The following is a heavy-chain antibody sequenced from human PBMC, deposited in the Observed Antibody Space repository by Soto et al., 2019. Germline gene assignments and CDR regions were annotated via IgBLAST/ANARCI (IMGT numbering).Heavy chain of an antibody. Sequence: EVQLLESGGGLVQPGGSLRLSCAASGFTFSTYAMTWVRQAPGKGLEWVSAISGSGGSTYYADSVKGRFTISRDNSKNTLYLQMSSLRAEDTAVYYCAKDRDCYAFWTGGYYGMDVWGQGTTVAVSS. CDR2: ISGSGGST. D-gene: IGHD3-3*01. V-gene: IGHV3-23*01. CDR1: GFTFSTYA. CDR3: AKDRDCYAFWTGGYYGMDV. J-gene: IGHJ6*02.